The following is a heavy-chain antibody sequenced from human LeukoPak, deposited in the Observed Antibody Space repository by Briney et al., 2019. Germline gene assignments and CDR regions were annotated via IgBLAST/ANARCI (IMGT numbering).Heavy chain of an antibody. CDR2: ISSSSSYI. CDR3: ARDLMRYYYDSSGDY. J-gene: IGHJ4*02. V-gene: IGHV3-21*01. Sequence: PGGSLRLSCAASGFTFSSYSMNWVRQAPGKGLEWVSSISSSSSYIYYADSVKGRFTISRDNAKNSLYLQMNSLRAEDTAVYYCARDLMRYYYDSSGDYWGQGTLVTVSS. D-gene: IGHD3-22*01. CDR1: GFTFSSYS.